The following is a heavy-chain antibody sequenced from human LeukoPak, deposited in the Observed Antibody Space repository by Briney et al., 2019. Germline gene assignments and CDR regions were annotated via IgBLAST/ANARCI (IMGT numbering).Heavy chain of an antibody. Sequence: SETLSPTCTVSGGSISSYYWSWIRQPAGKGLEWIGRIYTNGSTNYNPSLKSRVTMSVDTSKNQFSLKLSSVTAADTAVYYCARERRRGYYDSSGYSALDYWGQGTLVTVSS. V-gene: IGHV4-4*07. D-gene: IGHD3-22*01. CDR1: GGSISSYY. J-gene: IGHJ4*02. CDR3: ARERRRGYYDSSGYSALDY. CDR2: IYTNGST.